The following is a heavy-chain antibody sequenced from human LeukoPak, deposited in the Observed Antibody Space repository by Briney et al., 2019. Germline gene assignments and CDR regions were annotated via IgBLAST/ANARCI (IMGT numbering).Heavy chain of an antibody. Sequence: SETLSLTCAVYGGSFSGYYWSWIRQPPGKGLEWIGEINHSGSTNYNPSLKSRVTISVDTSKNQFSLQLSSVTAADTAVYYCARVVAKTFGYWGQGTLVTVSS. CDR2: INHSGST. CDR1: GGSFSGYY. J-gene: IGHJ4*02. D-gene: IGHD5-12*01. V-gene: IGHV4-34*01. CDR3: ARVVAKTFGY.